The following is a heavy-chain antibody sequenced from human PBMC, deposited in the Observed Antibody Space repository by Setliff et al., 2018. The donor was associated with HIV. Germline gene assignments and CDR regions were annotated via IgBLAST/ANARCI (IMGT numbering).Heavy chain of an antibody. Sequence: SETLSLTCAVYGESFSGYYWSWIRQPPGKGLEWIGEVDYNGRTNYNPSLKSRVIMSIDTSKYQFSLRLSSVTAADTAVYYCARGRRGTWLQFWDYWGQGTPVTV. J-gene: IGHJ4*02. CDR2: VDYNGRT. V-gene: IGHV4-34*01. CDR1: GESFSGYY. CDR3: ARGRRGTWLQFWDY. D-gene: IGHD5-12*01.